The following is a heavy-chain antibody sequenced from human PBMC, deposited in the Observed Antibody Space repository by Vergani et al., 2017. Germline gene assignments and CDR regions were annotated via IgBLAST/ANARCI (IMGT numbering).Heavy chain of an antibody. Sequence: QVQLQESGPGLVKPSETLSLTCTVSGGSISSYYWSWIRQPPGKGLEWIGYIYYSGDTNYNPSLKSRVTISVDTSKNPFSLKLSSVTAADTAVYYCARASSSSWLFDYWGQGTLVTVSS. V-gene: IGHV4-59*01. J-gene: IGHJ4*02. CDR3: ARASSSSWLFDY. D-gene: IGHD6-13*01. CDR2: IYYSGDT. CDR1: GGSISSYY.